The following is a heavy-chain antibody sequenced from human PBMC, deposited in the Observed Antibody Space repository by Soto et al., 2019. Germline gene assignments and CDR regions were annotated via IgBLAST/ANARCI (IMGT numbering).Heavy chain of an antibody. V-gene: IGHV4-59*01. CDR1: GGSISSYY. D-gene: IGHD4-17*01. Sequence: SETLSLTCNVSGGSISSYYWTWIRQPPGKGLEWIGYIYYSGSTNYNPSLKSRVTMSMDTSKNQFSLNLSSVTAADTAVYYCVTYSRNGDYAFHYWGQGILVTVSS. CDR2: IYYSGST. J-gene: IGHJ4*02. CDR3: VTYSRNGDYAFHY.